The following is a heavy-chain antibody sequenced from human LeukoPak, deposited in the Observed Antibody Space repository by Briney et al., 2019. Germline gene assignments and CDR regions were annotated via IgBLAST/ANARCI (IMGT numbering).Heavy chain of an antibody. J-gene: IGHJ4*02. CDR3: AKSQDGGRLFHFDY. Sequence: GGSLRLSCAASGFTFSSYAMSWVRQAPGKGLEWVSVISGSGGSTYSADSVKGRFTIPRDNSKNTLYLQMNSLRAEDTAVYFCAKSQDGGRLFHFDYWGQGTLVTVSS. V-gene: IGHV3-23*01. CDR2: ISGSGGST. D-gene: IGHD1-26*01. CDR1: GFTFSSYA.